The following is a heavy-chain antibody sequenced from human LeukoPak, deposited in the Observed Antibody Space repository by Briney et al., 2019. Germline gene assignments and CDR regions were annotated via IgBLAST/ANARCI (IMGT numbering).Heavy chain of an antibody. CDR2: IHYSGST. V-gene: IGHV4-39*01. D-gene: IGHD1-14*01. CDR1: GGSITSPSYY. CDR3: AKSDHSKTYYFDY. J-gene: IGHJ4*02. Sequence: SETLSLTCTVSGGSITSPSYYWGWIRQPPGKGLEWIGSIHYSGSTYYNASLNSRVTISLDTSKSEFSLRLTSVTAADTAVYLSAKSDHSKTYYFDYWGQGTLVTVSS.